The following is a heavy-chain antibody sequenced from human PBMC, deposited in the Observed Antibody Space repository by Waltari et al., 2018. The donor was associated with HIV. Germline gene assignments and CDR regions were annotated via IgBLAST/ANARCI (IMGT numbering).Heavy chain of an antibody. V-gene: IGHV4-61*02. J-gene: IGHJ5*02. Sequence: QVQLQESGPGLVKPSQTLSLTCTVSGGSISSGSYYWSWIRQPAGKGLEWSGRINTSGGTHYNPSLKSRVTISVDTSKNQFSLKLSSVTAADTAVYYCARGGGYYYGSGSYQAWFDPWGQGTLVTVSS. CDR3: ARGGGYYYGSGSYQAWFDP. D-gene: IGHD3-10*01. CDR2: INTSGGT. CDR1: GGSISSGSYY.